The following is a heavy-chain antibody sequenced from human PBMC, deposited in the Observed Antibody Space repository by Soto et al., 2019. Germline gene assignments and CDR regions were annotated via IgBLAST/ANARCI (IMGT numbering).Heavy chain of an antibody. CDR3: ARGGISTIFGVVKVEWFDP. CDR1: GGSISSGDYY. J-gene: IGHJ5*02. D-gene: IGHD3-3*01. V-gene: IGHV4-30-4*01. Sequence: QVQLQESGPGLVKPSQTLSLTCTVSGGSISSGDYYWSWIRQPPGKGLEWIGYIYYSGSTYYNPSLKSRVTISVDTSKNQFSLKLSSVTAADTAVYYCARGGISTIFGVVKVEWFDPWGQGTLVTVSS. CDR2: IYYSGST.